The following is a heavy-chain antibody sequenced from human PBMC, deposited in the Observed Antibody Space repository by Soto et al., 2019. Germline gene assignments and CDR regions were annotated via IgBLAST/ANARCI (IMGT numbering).Heavy chain of an antibody. CDR3: ARHIWRDIVVVPAAIPDNWFDP. J-gene: IGHJ5*02. Sequence: QLQLQESGPGLVKPSETLSLTCTVSGGSISSSSYYWGWIRQPPGKGLEWIGSIYYSGSTYYNPSLKSRVTISVDTSKNQFSLKLSSVTAADTAVYYCARHIWRDIVVVPAAIPDNWFDPWGQGTLVTVSS. D-gene: IGHD2-2*01. V-gene: IGHV4-39*01. CDR1: GGSISSSSYY. CDR2: IYYSGST.